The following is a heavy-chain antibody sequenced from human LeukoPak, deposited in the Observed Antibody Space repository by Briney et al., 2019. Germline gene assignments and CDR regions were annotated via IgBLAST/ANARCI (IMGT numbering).Heavy chain of an antibody. V-gene: IGHV1-2*02. J-gene: IGHJ4*02. CDR1: GYTFTGYY. D-gene: IGHD6-6*01. CDR3: ARGGWGSSPYFDY. Sequence: SVKVSCKTSGYTFTGYYMHWVRQAPGQGLEWMGSADPNTGDTNYPQNFQGRVTMTRDTSISTAYMELSSLRYDDTAVYYCARGGWGSSPYFDYWGQGTLVTVSS. CDR2: ADPNTGDT.